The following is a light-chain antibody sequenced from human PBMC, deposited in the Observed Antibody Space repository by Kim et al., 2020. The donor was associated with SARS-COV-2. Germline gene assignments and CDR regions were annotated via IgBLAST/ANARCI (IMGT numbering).Light chain of an antibody. J-gene: IGKJ2*01. CDR1: ESVSSN. V-gene: IGKV3-15*01. CDR2: CAS. Sequence: EVVMTQFPATPSVSPGERVTLSCRASESVSSNLAWFQQKPGQVPRLLIYCASTRFPGTPARFTASGSGTEFTLTISSLQSEDFAIYYCQQYNDWPYTFGQGTKLEI. CDR3: QQYNDWPYT.